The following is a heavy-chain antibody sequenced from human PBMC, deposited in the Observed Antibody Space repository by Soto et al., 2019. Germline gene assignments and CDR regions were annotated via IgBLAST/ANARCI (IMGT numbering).Heavy chain of an antibody. D-gene: IGHD3-10*01. CDR1: GYSFTSYW. CDR2: IYPGDSDT. V-gene: IGHV5-51*01. Sequence: GESLKISCQGSGYSFTSYWIGWVRQMPGKGLEWMGIIYPGDSDTRYSPSFQGQVTISADKSISTAYLQWSSLKASDTAMYYCAIHDVLLWFGELLPKAFDYWGQGTLVTVSS. J-gene: IGHJ4*02. CDR3: AIHDVLLWFGELLPKAFDY.